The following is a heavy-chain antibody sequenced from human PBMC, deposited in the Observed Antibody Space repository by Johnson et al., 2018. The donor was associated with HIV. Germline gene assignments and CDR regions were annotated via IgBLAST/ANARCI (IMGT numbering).Heavy chain of an antibody. CDR2: ISYDGSNK. J-gene: IGHJ3*02. D-gene: IGHD3-22*01. CDR3: AKEYLGRWAHDYYDSSGSDDAFDI. CDR1: GFTFSSYA. Sequence: VQLVESGGGVVQPGRSLRLSCAASGFTFSSYAMHWVRQAPGKGLEWVAVISYDGSNKYYADSVKGRFTISRDNSKNTLYLQMNSLRAEDTAVYYCAKEYLGRWAHDYYDSSGSDDAFDIWGQGTIVTVSS. V-gene: IGHV3-30-3*01.